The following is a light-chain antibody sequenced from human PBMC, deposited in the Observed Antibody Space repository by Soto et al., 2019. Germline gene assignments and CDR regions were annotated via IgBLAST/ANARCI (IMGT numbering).Light chain of an antibody. V-gene: IGKV1-5*03. CDR1: QSLSYW. J-gene: IGKJ2*01. Sequence: DIQMTQSPSTLYASVGDTVTITCRASQSLSYWLAWYQQNPGQAPKLLIHKASTLESGVPSRFSGSGSGTEFTLTISSLQHDDFATFYCQQYDRFPYTFGQGTKLEIK. CDR2: KAS. CDR3: QQYDRFPYT.